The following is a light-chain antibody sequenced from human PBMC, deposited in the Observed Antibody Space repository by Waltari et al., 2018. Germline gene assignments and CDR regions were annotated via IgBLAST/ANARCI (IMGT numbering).Light chain of an antibody. CDR3: QQVNTYPLT. Sequence: CRALQGITSYLARYQRKPGKAPNLLISGASTVQSGVPSRFSGSGSGTDFTLTISSLQPEDFATYYCQQVNTYPLTFGGGTKVEIK. V-gene: IGKV1-9*01. CDR1: QGITSY. CDR2: GAS. J-gene: IGKJ4*01.